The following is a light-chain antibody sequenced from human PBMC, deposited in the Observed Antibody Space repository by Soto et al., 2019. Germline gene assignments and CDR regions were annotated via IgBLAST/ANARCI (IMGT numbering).Light chain of an antibody. CDR1: QSVSSN. CDR3: QQYNNWPYT. Sequence: EIVMTQSPATLSVSPGERATLSCRASQSVSSNLAWYQQKPGQAPRLLIYGASTRATGIPARFSGSGSGTEVTLTISSLQPEDFAVYYCQQYNNWPYTFGQGTKLEIK. J-gene: IGKJ2*01. V-gene: IGKV3-15*01. CDR2: GAS.